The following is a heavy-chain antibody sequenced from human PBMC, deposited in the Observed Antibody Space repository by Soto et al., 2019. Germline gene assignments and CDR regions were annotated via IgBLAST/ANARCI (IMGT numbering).Heavy chain of an antibody. CDR3: ATGRVYFGSEY. J-gene: IGHJ4*02. CDR1: GGSITSYY. V-gene: IGHV4-59*01. Sequence: QVQLQESGPGLVKPLETLSLTCTVPGGSITSYYWSWVRQPPGKGLEWIGYIYYNGNINYNPSLKSRLTISLDTSKNHFSLRLSSVTAADTAFYYWATGRVYFGSEYWGQGTLVTVSS. D-gene: IGHD3-10*01. CDR2: IYYNGNI.